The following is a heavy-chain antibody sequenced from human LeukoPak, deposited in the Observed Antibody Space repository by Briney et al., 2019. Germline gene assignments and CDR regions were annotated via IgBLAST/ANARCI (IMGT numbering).Heavy chain of an antibody. D-gene: IGHD2-8*01. Sequence: GGSLRLSCAASGFTFTTYTMSWVRQSPGKGLEWVSAMSGSDGSTFYADSAKGRFTISRDNSKNTLWLQMNSLRAEDTAVYYCARKWHGGFDIWSQGTMVTVSS. CDR1: GFTFTTYT. CDR2: MSGSDGST. CDR3: ARKWHGGFDI. V-gene: IGHV3-23*01. J-gene: IGHJ3*02.